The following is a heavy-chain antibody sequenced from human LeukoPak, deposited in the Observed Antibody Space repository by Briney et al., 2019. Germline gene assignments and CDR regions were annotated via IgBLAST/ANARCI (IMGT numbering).Heavy chain of an antibody. V-gene: IGHV4-59*01. D-gene: IGHD3-10*01. J-gene: IGHJ5*02. Sequence: SETLSLTCTVSGDSISNYYWNWIRQPPGKGLEWIGHIHSSGDTNYNPSLKSRVTISLDSAKNHFSLRLISVTAAGTAVYYCARRVEMSSASATSDTWLDPWGQGTLVSVSP. CDR3: ARRVEMSSASATSDTWLDP. CDR2: IHSSGDT. CDR1: GDSISNYY.